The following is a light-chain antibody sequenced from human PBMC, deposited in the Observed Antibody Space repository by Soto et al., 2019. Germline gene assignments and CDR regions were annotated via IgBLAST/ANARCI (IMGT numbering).Light chain of an antibody. Sequence: QSVLTQPPSASGTPGQRVTVSCSGSSSNIASNTVNWYQQLPGTAPKLLIYSNDQRPSGVPDRFSASKSGTSASLAISGLQSEDEADYYCASCDDSLNGHVFGTGTKLTVL. V-gene: IGLV1-44*01. CDR3: ASCDDSLNGHV. CDR1: SSNIASNT. CDR2: SND. J-gene: IGLJ1*01.